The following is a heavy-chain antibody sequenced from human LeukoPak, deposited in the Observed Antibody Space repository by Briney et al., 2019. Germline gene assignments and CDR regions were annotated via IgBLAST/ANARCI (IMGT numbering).Heavy chain of an antibody. CDR2: IYYSGST. V-gene: IGHV4-59*01. CDR1: GGTISDYY. CDR3: ARGRVGASFYH. J-gene: IGHJ4*02. Sequence: PSETLSLTCSVSGGTISDYYWTGIRQSPGKGREGIGFIYYSGSTNDNPSLTSRVTISVDMSKNQFSLNLSSVTPADTAIYYCARGRVGASFYHWSQGTLVTVSS. D-gene: IGHD1-26*01.